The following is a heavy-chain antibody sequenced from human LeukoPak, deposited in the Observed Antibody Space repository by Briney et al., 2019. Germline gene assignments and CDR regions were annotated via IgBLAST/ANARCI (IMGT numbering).Heavy chain of an antibody. J-gene: IGHJ4*02. CDR1: GFTFSNAW. CDR3: ARASRFPESLTPFDY. V-gene: IGHV3-21*03. Sequence: GGSLRLSCAASGFTFSNAWMSWVRQAPGKGLEWVSSISSSSSYIYYADSVKGRFTISRDNAKNSLYLQMNSLRAEDTAVYYCARASRFPESLTPFDYWGQGTLVTVSS. D-gene: IGHD2-2*01. CDR2: ISSSSSYI.